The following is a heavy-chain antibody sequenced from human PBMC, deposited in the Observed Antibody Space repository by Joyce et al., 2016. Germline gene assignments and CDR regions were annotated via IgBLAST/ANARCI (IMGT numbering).Heavy chain of an antibody. D-gene: IGHD4-17*01. J-gene: IGHJ4*02. Sequence: QVQLVQSGAEVQKPGSSVKISCKASGATLKNIGIRWVRQTPGHRLEWMGNILRAFASVKFAEKLQGRGSITADEAMSTAYKEVTRLTSEDTAVYYCAKVGGYGDYGFFDSWGQGTLVTVSS. CDR1: GATLKNIG. CDR2: ILRAFASV. V-gene: IGHV1-69*18. CDR3: AKVGGYGDYGFFDS.